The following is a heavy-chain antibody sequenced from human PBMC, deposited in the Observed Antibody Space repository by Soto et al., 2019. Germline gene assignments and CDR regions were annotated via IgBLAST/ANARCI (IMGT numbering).Heavy chain of an antibody. V-gene: IGHV4-34*01. CDR3: ASGYYYAD. CDR2: INHSGST. Sequence: QVQLQQWGAGLLKPSETLSLTCAVYGGSFSGYYWSWIRQPPGKGLEWIGEINHSGSTNYNPSLKSRVTISVDTSKKQFSLKLSSVTAADTAVYYCASGYYYADWGQGTLVTVSS. J-gene: IGHJ4*02. CDR1: GGSFSGYY.